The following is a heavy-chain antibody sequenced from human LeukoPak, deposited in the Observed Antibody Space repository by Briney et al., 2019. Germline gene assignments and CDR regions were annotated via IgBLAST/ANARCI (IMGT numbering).Heavy chain of an antibody. J-gene: IGHJ2*01. D-gene: IGHD4-11*01. Sequence: SGGSLRLSCAASGFSFNSDWMDWVRQAPGKGLEWVAAIWYDGSNKNYADSVKGRFTISRDNSKNTLYLQMNSLRAEDTAVYYCARPAQDSFGPYSDYVCFDLWGRGTLVTVSS. CDR2: IWYDGSNK. V-gene: IGHV3-33*08. CDR1: GFSFNSDW. CDR3: ARPAQDSFGPYSDYVCFDL.